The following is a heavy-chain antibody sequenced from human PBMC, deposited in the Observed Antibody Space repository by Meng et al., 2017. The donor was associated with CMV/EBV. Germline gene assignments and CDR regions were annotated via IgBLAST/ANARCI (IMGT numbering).Heavy chain of an antibody. CDR2: ISGSGGST. J-gene: IGHJ6*02. CDR1: GFTFSSYA. V-gene: IGHV3-23*01. CDR3: ASKFWSGFYYYGMDV. Sequence: GESLKISCAASGFTFSSYAMSWVRQAPGKGLEWVSAISGSGGSTYYADSVKGRFTISRDNSKNTLYLQMNSLRAEDTAVYYCASKFWSGFYYYGMDVWGQGTTVPVSS. D-gene: IGHD3-3*01.